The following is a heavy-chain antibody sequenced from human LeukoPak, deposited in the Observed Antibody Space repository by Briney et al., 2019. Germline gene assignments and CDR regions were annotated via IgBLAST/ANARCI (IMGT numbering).Heavy chain of an antibody. CDR1: GFTFSSYW. V-gene: IGHV3-7*01. J-gene: IGHJ3*02. CDR3: ARDISQLERPDAFDI. D-gene: IGHD1-1*01. CDR2: IKQDGSEK. Sequence: GGSLRLSCAASGFTFSSYWMNWVRQAPGKGLEWVASIKQDGSEKYYVDAVKGRFTISRDNAKNSLYLQMNSLRAEDTAVYYCARDISQLERPDAFDIWGQGTMVTVSS.